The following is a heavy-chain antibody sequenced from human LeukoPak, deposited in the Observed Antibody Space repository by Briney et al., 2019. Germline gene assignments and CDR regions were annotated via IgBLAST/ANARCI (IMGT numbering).Heavy chain of an antibody. V-gene: IGHV3-23*01. J-gene: IGHJ4*02. D-gene: IGHD6-19*01. CDR3: ARDPSSGWYRN. CDR2: ISGSGGST. Sequence: GGSLRLSCAASGFTFSSYAMSWVRQAPGKGLEWVSAISGSGGSTYYADSVKGRFTISRDNSKNTLYLQMNSLRAEDTAVYYCARDPSSGWYRNWGQGTLVTVSS. CDR1: GFTFSSYA.